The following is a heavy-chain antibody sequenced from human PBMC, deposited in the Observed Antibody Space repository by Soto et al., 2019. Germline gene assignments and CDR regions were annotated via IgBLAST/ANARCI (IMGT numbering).Heavy chain of an antibody. J-gene: IGHJ3*02. V-gene: IGHV3-15*01. CDR1: GFPFNKAW. CDR2: IKSEADGGTT. D-gene: IGHD6-6*01. Sequence: GGSLRLSCATSGFPFNKAWMTWVRQAPGKGLEWVVRIKSEADGGTTDYAAPVKGRFTISRDDSSNTVDLKMNSLRTEDTDVYYCCSFSSSSVGAFDMWGQGTMVTVSS. CDR3: CSFSSSSVGAFDM.